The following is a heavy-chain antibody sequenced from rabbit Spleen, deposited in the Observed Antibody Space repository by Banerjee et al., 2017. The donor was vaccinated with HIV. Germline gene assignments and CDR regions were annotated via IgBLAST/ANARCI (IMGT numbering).Heavy chain of an antibody. V-gene: IGHV1S45*01. Sequence: QERLVESGGGLVQPEGSLALTCTASGFSFSSSYYMCWVRQATGKGLEWIACIYTGNSGITYYANWVISRFTITSNTNQNTVDLKMPSLTAADTAPYFCARWAAGSGGWYPFNLWGPGTLVTVS. CDR1: GFSFSSSYY. J-gene: IGHJ4*01. D-gene: IGHD1-1*01. CDR3: ARWAAGSGGWYPFNL. CDR2: IYTGNSGIT.